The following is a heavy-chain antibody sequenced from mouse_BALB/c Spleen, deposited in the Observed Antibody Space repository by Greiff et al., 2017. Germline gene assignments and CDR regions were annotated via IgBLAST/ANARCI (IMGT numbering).Heavy chain of an antibody. Sequence: EVQRVESGGGLVKPGGSLKLSCAASGFTFSDYYMYWVRQTPEKRLEWVATISDGGSYTYYPDSVKGRFTISRDNAKNNLYLQMSSLKSEDTAMYYCARDGELTGTFAYWGQGTLVTVSA. CDR3: ARDGELTGTFAY. J-gene: IGHJ3*01. D-gene: IGHD4-1*01. V-gene: IGHV5-4*02. CDR1: GFTFSDYY. CDR2: ISDGGSYT.